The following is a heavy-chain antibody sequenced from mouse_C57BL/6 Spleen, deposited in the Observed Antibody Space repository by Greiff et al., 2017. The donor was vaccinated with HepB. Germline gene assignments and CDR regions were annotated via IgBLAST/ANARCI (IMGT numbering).Heavy chain of an antibody. CDR3: ARELRGGY. V-gene: IGHV1-50*01. Sequence: QVQLQQFGAELVKPGASVKLSCKASGYTFTSYWMQWVKQRPGQGLEWIGEIDPSDSYTNYNQKFKGKATLTVDTSSSTAYMQLSSLTSEDSAVYYCARELRGGYWGQGTTLTVSS. CDR1: GYTFTSYW. D-gene: IGHD3-2*02. CDR2: IDPSDSYT. J-gene: IGHJ2*01.